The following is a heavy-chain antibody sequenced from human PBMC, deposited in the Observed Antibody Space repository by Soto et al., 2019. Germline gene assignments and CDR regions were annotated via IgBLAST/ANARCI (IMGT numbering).Heavy chain of an antibody. Sequence: EVQLLESGGGLVQPGGSLRLSCAASGFTFSSYAMSWVRQAPGKGLEWVSAISGSGGSTYYADSVKGRFTISRDNSKNTLYLQMNSLGAKDTAVYYCAKGGAVAGNYYYMDVWGKGTTVTVSS. V-gene: IGHV3-23*01. J-gene: IGHJ6*03. CDR1: GFTFSSYA. CDR2: ISGSGGST. CDR3: AKGGAVAGNYYYMDV. D-gene: IGHD6-19*01.